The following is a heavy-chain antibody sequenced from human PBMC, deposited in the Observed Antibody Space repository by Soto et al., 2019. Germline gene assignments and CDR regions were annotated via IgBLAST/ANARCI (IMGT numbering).Heavy chain of an antibody. CDR1: GYTFISHS. D-gene: IGHD2-21*01. Sequence: GASVKVSCKSSGYTFISHSITWVRQAPGQGLEWMGRISAYNGNTNYAQKLQGRVTMTTDTSTNTAYMELRNLRSDDTAVYYCARGAFCGGAPGCRDLDGWG. V-gene: IGHV1-18*01. CDR2: ISAYNGNT. J-gene: IGHJ6*02. CDR3: ARGAFCGGAPGCRDLDG.